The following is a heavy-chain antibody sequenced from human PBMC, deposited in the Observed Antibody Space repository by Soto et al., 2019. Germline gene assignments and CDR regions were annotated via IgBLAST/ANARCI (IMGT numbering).Heavy chain of an antibody. D-gene: IGHD6-13*01. CDR2: SYYSGST. V-gene: IGHV4-39*01. Sequence: LSLTCTVSGDSIISNDYYWAWIRQPPGKGLEWIGSSYYSGSTYYNPSLKSRVTMSIDTSKNQFSLKVNSVIVADTAVYYCARRGIHVNISFDPWGQGTLVTVSS. CDR3: ARRGIHVNISFDP. CDR1: GDSIISNDYY. J-gene: IGHJ5*02.